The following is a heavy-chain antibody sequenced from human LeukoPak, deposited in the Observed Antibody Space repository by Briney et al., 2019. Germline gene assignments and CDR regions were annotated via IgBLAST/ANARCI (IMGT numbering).Heavy chain of an antibody. J-gene: IGHJ4*02. CDR2: ISGSGGTT. V-gene: IGHV3-23*01. CDR1: GFIFSNHA. Sequence: PGGSLRLSCAASGFIFSNHAMSWVRQAPGKGLEWVSAISGSGGTTYYADSVKGRFTISRDNSKNTLYLQMNGLRAEDTAMYYCARDFTIAAADYYFDYWGQGTLVTVSP. CDR3: ARDFTIAAADYYFDY. D-gene: IGHD6-13*01.